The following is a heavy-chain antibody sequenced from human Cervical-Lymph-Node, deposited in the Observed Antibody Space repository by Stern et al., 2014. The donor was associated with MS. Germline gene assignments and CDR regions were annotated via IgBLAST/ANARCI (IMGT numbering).Heavy chain of an antibody. CDR3: ARDSSGWDYGMDV. CDR2: ISTDGSYK. CDR1: GFTFSSYS. J-gene: IGHJ6*02. Sequence: VQLVESGGGVVQPGRSLRLSCAASGFTFSSYSMHWVRQAPGKGLEWVALISTDGSYKYYAGSVKGRFTISRDDAKNTLYLQMNSLRPEDTAVYSCARDSSGWDYGMDVWGQGTTVTVSS. V-gene: IGHV3-30*04. D-gene: IGHD6-19*01.